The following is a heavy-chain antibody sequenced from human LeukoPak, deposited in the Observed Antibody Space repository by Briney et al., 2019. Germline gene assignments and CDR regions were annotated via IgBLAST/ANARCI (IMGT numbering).Heavy chain of an antibody. CDR2: INPSGGST. V-gene: IGHV1-46*01. CDR1: GYTFTSYY. Sequence: ASVKVSCKASGYTFTSYYMHWVRQAPGQGLEWMGIINPSGGSTSYAQKFQGRVTMTRDMSTSTVYMELSSLRSEDTAVYYCARTPRVTTLENWFDPWGQGTLVTVSS. J-gene: IGHJ5*02. D-gene: IGHD4-17*01. CDR3: ARTPRVTTLENWFDP.